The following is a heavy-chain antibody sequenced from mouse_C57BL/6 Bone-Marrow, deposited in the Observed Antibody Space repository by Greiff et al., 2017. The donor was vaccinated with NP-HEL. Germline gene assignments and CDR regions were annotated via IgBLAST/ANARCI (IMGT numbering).Heavy chain of an antibody. D-gene: IGHD2-5*01. Sequence: QVQLKQSGSELRSPGSSVKLSCKDFDSEVFPIAYMSWVRQKPGHGFEWIGGILPSIGRTIYGEKFEDKATLDADTLSNTAYLELNSLTSEDSAIYYGARGYYSNYCWYFDVWGTGTTVTVSS. CDR2: ILPSIGRT. CDR1: DSEVFPIAY. V-gene: IGHV15-2*01. CDR3: ARGYYSNYCWYFDV. J-gene: IGHJ1*03.